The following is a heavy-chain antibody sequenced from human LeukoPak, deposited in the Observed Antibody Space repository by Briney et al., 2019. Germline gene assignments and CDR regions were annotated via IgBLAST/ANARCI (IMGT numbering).Heavy chain of an antibody. D-gene: IGHD2-2*02. CDR1: GFTFSSYA. Sequence: GGSLRLSCAASGFTFSSYAMTWVRQAPGKGLEWVSIISGNGGSTSYADSVKGRFTISRDNSKNTLYLQMNSLRADDATLYYCAKPYTGKRLTGWFDPWGQGRLVTVSS. CDR3: AKPYTGKRLTGWFDP. CDR2: ISGNGGST. J-gene: IGHJ5*02. V-gene: IGHV3-23*01.